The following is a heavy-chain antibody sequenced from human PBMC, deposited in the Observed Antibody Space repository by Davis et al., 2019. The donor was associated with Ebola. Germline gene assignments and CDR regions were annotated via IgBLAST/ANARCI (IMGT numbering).Heavy chain of an antibody. D-gene: IGHD1-7*01. CDR2: NSGSGGSI. CDR1: GFTFGSYA. V-gene: IGHV3-23*01. Sequence: GGSLRLSCAVSGFTFGSYAMSWVRQAPGKGLEWVSSNSGSGGSIYYADSVKGRFSISKDNSMNTLYLQMNSLRGEDTAVYYCAKSVGTGTIMAWYYYGMDVWGQGTTVTVSS. CDR3: AKSVGTGTIMAWYYYGMDV. J-gene: IGHJ6*02.